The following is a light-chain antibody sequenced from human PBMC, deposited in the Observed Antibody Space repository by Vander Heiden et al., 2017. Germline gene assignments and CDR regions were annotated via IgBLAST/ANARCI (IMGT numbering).Light chain of an antibody. CDR2: GAS. V-gene: IGKV3-20*01. CDR3: QRYGSSPPIT. CDR1: QSVSSNF. Sequence: ALTSSPGSLSLSPVERANLSCRAIQSVSSNFLAWYQHRSGQAPRLLVYGASIRATGIPDRFSGSGSGTDFTLTINRLEPEDFAVYYCQRYGSSPPITFGPGTKVEIK. J-gene: IGKJ3*01.